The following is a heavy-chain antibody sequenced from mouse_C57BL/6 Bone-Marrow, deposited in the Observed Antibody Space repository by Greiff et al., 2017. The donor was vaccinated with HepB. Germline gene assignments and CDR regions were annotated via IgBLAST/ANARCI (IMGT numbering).Heavy chain of an antibody. Sequence: QVQLQQPGAELVRPGTSVKLSCKASGYTFTSYWMHWVKQRPGQGLEWIGVIDPSDSYTNYNQKFKGKATLTVDTSSSTAYMQLSSLTSEDSAVYYCAYGKGNYWGQGTTLTVSS. V-gene: IGHV1-59*01. J-gene: IGHJ2*01. CDR1: GYTFTSYW. CDR3: AYGKGNY. D-gene: IGHD1-1*01. CDR2: IDPSDSYT.